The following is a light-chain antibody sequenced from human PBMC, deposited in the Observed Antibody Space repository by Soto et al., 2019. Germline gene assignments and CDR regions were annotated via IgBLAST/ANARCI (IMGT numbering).Light chain of an antibody. CDR2: EVS. J-gene: IGLJ1*01. Sequence: QSALTQPASVSGSPGQSITISCTGTSSDVGSYNYVSWYQHHPGKAPKLMISEVSNRPSGISNRFSGSKSGNTASPTISGLQAEDEADYYCSSYAGPSTPIYVFGTGTKLTVL. CDR1: SSDVGSYNY. CDR3: SSYAGPSTPIYV. V-gene: IGLV2-14*01.